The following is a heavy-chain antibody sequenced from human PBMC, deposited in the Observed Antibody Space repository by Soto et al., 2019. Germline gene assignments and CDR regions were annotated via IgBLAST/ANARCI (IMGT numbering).Heavy chain of an antibody. CDR2: ISSSSSYI. Sequence: GGSLRLSCAASGFTFSSYSMNWVRQAPGKGLEWVSSISSSSSYIYYADSVKGRFTISRDNAKNSLYLQMNSLRAEDTAVYYCARDSGDDILTGYYDSIDYWGQGTLVTVSS. CDR1: GFTFSSYS. V-gene: IGHV3-21*01. CDR3: ARDSGDDILTGYYDSIDY. D-gene: IGHD3-9*01. J-gene: IGHJ4*02.